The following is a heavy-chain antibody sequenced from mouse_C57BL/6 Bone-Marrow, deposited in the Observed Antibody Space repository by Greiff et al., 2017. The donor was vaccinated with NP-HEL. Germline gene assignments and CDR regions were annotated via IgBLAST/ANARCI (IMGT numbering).Heavy chain of an antibody. CDR1: GFTFSSYG. CDR2: ISSGGSYT. CDR3: ARHPFYYDYDVPAWFAY. J-gene: IGHJ3*01. D-gene: IGHD2-4*01. V-gene: IGHV5-6*01. Sequence: EVKLMESGGDLVKPGGSLKLSCAASGFTFSSYGMSWVRQTPDKRLEWVATISSGGSYTYYPDSVKGRFTISRDNAKNTLYLQMSSLKSEDTAMYYCARHPFYYDYDVPAWFAYWGQGTLVTVSA.